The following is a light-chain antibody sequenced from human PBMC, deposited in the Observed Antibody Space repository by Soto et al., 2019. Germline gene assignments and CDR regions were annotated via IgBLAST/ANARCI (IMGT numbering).Light chain of an antibody. Sequence: QSVLTQPASVSGSPGQSITISCTGTSSDVGGYNSVSWYQQHPGKAPKLMIYEVNNRPSGVSNRFSGSKSGNTASLTISGLQAEDEADYYCSSYTSDTTPVFGGGTKVTVL. CDR2: EVN. CDR3: SSYTSDTTPV. V-gene: IGLV2-14*01. J-gene: IGLJ3*02. CDR1: SSDVGGYNS.